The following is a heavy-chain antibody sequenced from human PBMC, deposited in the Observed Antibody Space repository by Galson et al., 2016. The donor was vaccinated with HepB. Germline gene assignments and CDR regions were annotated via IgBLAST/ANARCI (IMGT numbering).Heavy chain of an antibody. CDR3: ATEQMSSQGVSPFLGAMDV. Sequence: SVKVSCKVSGYTLTELSMHWVRQAPGKGLEWMGGFDPEDGERVFAQKFQGRVIMTEDTSTDTAYMELSNLRSEDTAVYYCATEQMSSQGVSPFLGAMDVWGQGTTVTVSS. J-gene: IGHJ6*02. D-gene: IGHD4-23*01. V-gene: IGHV1-24*01. CDR2: FDPEDGER. CDR1: GYTLTELS.